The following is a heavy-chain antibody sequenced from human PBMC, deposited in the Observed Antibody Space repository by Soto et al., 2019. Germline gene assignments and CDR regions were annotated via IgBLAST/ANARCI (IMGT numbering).Heavy chain of an antibody. CDR1: GYTFTNYN. CDR2: MNPNSGNT. Sequence: QVQLVQSGAEVKKPGASGKVSCKACGYTFTNYNINWVLQATGQGRAWMGWMNPNSGNTGYAQKFQGRVTMTRSTSISTAYMELSSLRSEDTAVYYCAREDYYGSGSYASGGQGTLVTFSS. J-gene: IGHJ4*02. D-gene: IGHD3-10*01. CDR3: AREDYYGSGSYAS. V-gene: IGHV1-8*01.